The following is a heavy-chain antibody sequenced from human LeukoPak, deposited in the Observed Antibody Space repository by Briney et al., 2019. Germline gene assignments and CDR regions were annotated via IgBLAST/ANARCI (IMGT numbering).Heavy chain of an antibody. Sequence: SGTLSFTCTVSGASISSSYWSWIRQPPGKRLEWIGYIYYNGNTNSNPSLKSRVTISADTSKNQFSLNLSSVTAADTAVYYCVRGNYDNRGYSNAFDIWGQGAMVTVSS. CDR3: VRGNYDNRGYSNAFDI. J-gene: IGHJ3*02. D-gene: IGHD3-22*01. CDR1: GASISSSY. CDR2: IYYNGNT. V-gene: IGHV4-59*01.